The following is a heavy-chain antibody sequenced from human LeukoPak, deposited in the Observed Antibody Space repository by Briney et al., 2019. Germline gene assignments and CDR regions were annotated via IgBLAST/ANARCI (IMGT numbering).Heavy chain of an antibody. CDR1: GFTFTTYA. CDR2: ITTNGGGT. V-gene: IGHV3-23*01. D-gene: IGHD6-19*01. J-gene: IGHJ4*02. Sequence: GGSLRLSCAASGFTFTTYAMSWVRQAPGQGLEWVSGITTNGGGTYYAHSVKGRFTISRDNSKNTLYLQMNSLRAEDTAVYYCAKPSSTSGSYRSPFDYWGQGTLVTVSS. CDR3: AKPSSTSGSYRSPFDY.